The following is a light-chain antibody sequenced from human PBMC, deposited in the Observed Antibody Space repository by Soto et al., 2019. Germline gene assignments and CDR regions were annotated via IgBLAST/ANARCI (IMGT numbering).Light chain of an antibody. CDR1: SSDVGGYNY. V-gene: IGLV2-14*01. Sequence: QSALTQPASVSGSPGQSITISCTGSSSDVGGYNYASWYQQHPGKAPKLMIYEVGNRPSGVSNRCSGSKSGNTASLAISGLQADDEADYYCSSYTSSSTLVFGGGTKLTVL. J-gene: IGLJ2*01. CDR2: EVG. CDR3: SSYTSSSTLV.